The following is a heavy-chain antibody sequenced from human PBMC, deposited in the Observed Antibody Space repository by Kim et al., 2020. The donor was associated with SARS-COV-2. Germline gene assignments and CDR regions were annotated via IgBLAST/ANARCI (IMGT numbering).Heavy chain of an antibody. CDR3: ARDSPHKEYQGFYYYYGMDV. Sequence: GGSLRLSCAASGFTFSSYSMNWVRQAPGKGLEWVSSISSSSSYIYYADSVKGRFTISRDNAKNSLYLQINSLRAEDTAVYYCARDSPHKEYQGFYYYYGMDVWGQGTTVTVSS. CDR2: ISSSSSYI. D-gene: IGHD2-2*01. J-gene: IGHJ6*02. V-gene: IGHV3-21*01. CDR1: GFTFSSYS.